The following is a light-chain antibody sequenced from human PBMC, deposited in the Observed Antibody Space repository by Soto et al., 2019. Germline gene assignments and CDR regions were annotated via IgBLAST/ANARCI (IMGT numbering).Light chain of an antibody. CDR1: SSNIGSNT. CDR2: SNN. V-gene: IGLV1-44*01. CDR3: AAWDDSLNGRV. Sequence: SLLTKPPSASGTPGRRVTISCSRSSSNIGSNTVNWYQQLPGTAPKLLIYSNNQRPSGVPDRFSGSKSGTSASLAISGLQSEDEADYYCAAWDDSLNGRVFGTGTKVTVL. J-gene: IGLJ1*01.